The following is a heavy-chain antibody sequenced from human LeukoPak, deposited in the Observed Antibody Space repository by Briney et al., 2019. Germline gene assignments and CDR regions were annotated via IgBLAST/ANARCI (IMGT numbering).Heavy chain of an antibody. CDR3: ARGGSYGSFDY. Sequence: PGGSLRLSCAASGFTLSTYWMSWVRQAPGKGLEWVANIKQDGSGKNYVDSVKGRLTISKDNAQNSLYLQMNSLRAEDTAVYYCARGGSYGSFDYWGQGTLVTVSS. CDR1: GFTLSTYW. CDR2: IKQDGSGK. D-gene: IGHD3-16*01. J-gene: IGHJ4*02. V-gene: IGHV3-7*01.